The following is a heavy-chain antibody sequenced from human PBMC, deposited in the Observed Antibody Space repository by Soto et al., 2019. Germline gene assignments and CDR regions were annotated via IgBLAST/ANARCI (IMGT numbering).Heavy chain of an antibody. J-gene: IGHJ4*02. CDR1: GGSISSSSYY. CDR3: ATQTTVTSSEQY. V-gene: IGHV4-39*01. CDR2: IYYSGST. D-gene: IGHD4-17*01. Sequence: QLQLQESGPGLVKPSETLSLTCTVSGGSISSSSYYWGWIRQPPGKGLEWIGSIYYSGSTYYNPSLKSRVTISVDTSKNQFSLKLSSVTAADTAVYYCATQTTVTSSEQYWGQGTLVTVSS.